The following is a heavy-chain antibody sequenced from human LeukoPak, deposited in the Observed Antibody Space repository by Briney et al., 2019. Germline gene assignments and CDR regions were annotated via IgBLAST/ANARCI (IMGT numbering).Heavy chain of an antibody. CDR3: ARQLRYISSSIGRNWFDR. CDR1: GGSISSGSYY. J-gene: IGHJ5*02. D-gene: IGHD6-6*01. CDR2: IYSSGST. Sequence: SETLSLTCTVSGGSISSGSYYWSWVRQAAGQGLEWIGCIYSSGSTNYNPSLKSRVTISVDTSKHQFSPKLSSVTAADPAVSYFARQLRYISSSIGRNWFDRWLQGTQVSVCS. V-gene: IGHV4-61*10.